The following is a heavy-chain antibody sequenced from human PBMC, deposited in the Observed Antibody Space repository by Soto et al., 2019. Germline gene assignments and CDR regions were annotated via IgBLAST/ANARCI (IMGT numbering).Heavy chain of an antibody. J-gene: IGHJ6*02. Sequence: SETLSLTCAVSGYSISSGYYWGWIRQPPGKGLEWIGSIYHSGSTYYNPSLKSRVTISVDTSKNQFSLKLSSVTAADTAVYYCARDVAARYYYYYGMDVWGQGTTVT. CDR1: GYSISSGYY. CDR3: ARDVAARYYYYYGMDV. CDR2: IYHSGST. V-gene: IGHV4-38-2*02. D-gene: IGHD6-6*01.